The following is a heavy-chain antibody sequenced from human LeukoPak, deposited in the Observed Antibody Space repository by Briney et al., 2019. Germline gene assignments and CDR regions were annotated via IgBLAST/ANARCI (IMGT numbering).Heavy chain of an antibody. V-gene: IGHV4-39*01. J-gene: IGHJ5*02. D-gene: IGHD2-15*01. CDR2: INYSGST. CDR1: GGSISSTFYY. Sequence: SETLSLTCTVSGGSISSTFYYWGWIRQPPGKGLEWIGSINYSGSTYYNPSLKSRVTISVETYKKEVSLQLNSVTPEDTAVYYCARGEDIFYSNWFDPWGQGTLVTVSS. CDR3: ARGEDIFYSNWFDP.